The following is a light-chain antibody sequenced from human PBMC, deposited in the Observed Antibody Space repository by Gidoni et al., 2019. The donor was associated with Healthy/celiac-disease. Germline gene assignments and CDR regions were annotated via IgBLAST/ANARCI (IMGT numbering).Light chain of an antibody. J-gene: IGKJ1*01. Sequence: IQVTESPSSLSASVGDRVNITCRASQIISSYLNWYQQTPGKAPKLLIYAASILQSGVPSRFSGSGSGTDFTLTISSLQPEDFATYYCQQCYSTPQTFGQGTKVEIK. CDR1: QIISSY. CDR3: QQCYSTPQT. CDR2: AAS. V-gene: IGKV1-39*01.